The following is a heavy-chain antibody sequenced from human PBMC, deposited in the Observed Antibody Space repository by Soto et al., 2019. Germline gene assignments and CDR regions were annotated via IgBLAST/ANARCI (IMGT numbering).Heavy chain of an antibody. Sequence: GGSLRLSCAASGFTFSSYAMSWVRQAPGKGLEWVSAISGSGGSTYYADSVKGRFTISRDNSKNTLYLQMNSLRAEDTAVYYCAKGSCSSTSCYDERGFDYWGQGTLVTVSS. CDR1: GFTFSSYA. J-gene: IGHJ4*02. CDR3: AKGSCSSTSCYDERGFDY. D-gene: IGHD2-2*01. CDR2: ISGSGGST. V-gene: IGHV3-23*01.